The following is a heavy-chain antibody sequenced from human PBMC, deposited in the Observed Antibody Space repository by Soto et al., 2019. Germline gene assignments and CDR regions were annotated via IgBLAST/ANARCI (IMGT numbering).Heavy chain of an antibody. Sequence: EVQLVESGGGLVKPGGSVRLSCAASGFTFSNAWMSWVRQAPGKGLEWVGRIKSKTDGGTTDYAAPVKGRFTISRDDSKNTLYLQMNSLKTEDTAVYYCTTDGGGDYGGGFDYWGQVTLVTVSS. CDR3: TTDGGGDYGGGFDY. D-gene: IGHD4-17*01. CDR1: GFTFSNAW. CDR2: IKSKTDGGTT. J-gene: IGHJ4*02. V-gene: IGHV3-15*01.